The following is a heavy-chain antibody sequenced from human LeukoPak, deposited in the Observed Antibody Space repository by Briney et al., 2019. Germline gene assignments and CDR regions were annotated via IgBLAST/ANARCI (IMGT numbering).Heavy chain of an antibody. D-gene: IGHD2-15*01. V-gene: IGHV3-48*01. CDR2: IRDSSSI. Sequence: GGPLSLSRAASGFPFSSYSMNGVRPAPGKGLEWVSYIRDSSSIYYADSVKGRFTISRDNSKNTVYLQMDSLRAEDTALHYCAKTSLSDGSGHYYYMDVWGKGTTVTISS. J-gene: IGHJ6*03. CDR1: GFPFSSYS. CDR3: AKTSLSDGSGHYYYMDV.